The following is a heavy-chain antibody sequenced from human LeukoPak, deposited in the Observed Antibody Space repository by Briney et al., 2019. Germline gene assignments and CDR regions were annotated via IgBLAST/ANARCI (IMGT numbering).Heavy chain of an antibody. V-gene: IGHV3-11*01. CDR3: ARSTLPGRSGRTEFFQH. Sequence: AGGSLRLSCAASGFTFSNYYMTWIRQAPGKGLQWISFISDSGNTIYYADSVEGRFTISRDNANNSLYLQMHSLRAEDTAMYYCARSTLPGRSGRTEFFQHWGQGTLVTVSS. CDR2: ISDSGNTI. J-gene: IGHJ1*01. CDR1: GFTFSNYY. D-gene: IGHD6-19*01.